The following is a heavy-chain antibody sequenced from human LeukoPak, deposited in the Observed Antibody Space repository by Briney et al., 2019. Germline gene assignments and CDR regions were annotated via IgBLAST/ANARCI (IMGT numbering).Heavy chain of an antibody. Sequence: SVKVSCKASGGTFSSYAISWVRQAPGQGLEWMGGIIPIFGTANYAQKFQGRVTITADKSTSTAYMELSSLRSEDTAVYYCARSGEMATVFDYWGPGTLVTVSS. J-gene: IGHJ4*02. D-gene: IGHD5-24*01. CDR2: IIPIFGTA. CDR1: GGTFSSYA. V-gene: IGHV1-69*06. CDR3: ARSGEMATVFDY.